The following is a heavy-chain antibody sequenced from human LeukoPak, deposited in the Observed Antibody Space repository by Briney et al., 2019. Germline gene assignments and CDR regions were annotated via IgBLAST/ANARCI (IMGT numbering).Heavy chain of an antibody. CDR3: ARDQGYCSSTSCYTGFWFDP. Sequence: SVKVSCKASGYTFTSYDINWVRQAPGQGLEWMGGIIPIFGTANYAQKFQGRVTITADESTSTAYMELSSLRSEDTAVYYCARDQGYCSSTSCYTGFWFDPWGQGTLVTVSS. D-gene: IGHD2-2*02. CDR1: GYTFTSYD. J-gene: IGHJ5*02. V-gene: IGHV1-69*13. CDR2: IIPIFGTA.